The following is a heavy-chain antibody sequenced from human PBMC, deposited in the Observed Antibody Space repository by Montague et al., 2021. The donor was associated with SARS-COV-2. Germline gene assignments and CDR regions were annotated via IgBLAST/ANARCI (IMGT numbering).Heavy chain of an antibody. V-gene: IGHV4-39*01. CDR3: ARRPIGYCSSTSCYADYYYGMDV. CDR2: IYYSGSA. J-gene: IGHJ6*02. Sequence: SETLSLTCTVSGGSISSSSYYWGWIRQPPGKWLEWIGSIYYSGSAYYDPSLKSRVTISVDTSKNQFSLKLSSVTAADTAVYYCARRPIGYCSSTSCYADYYYGMDVWGQGTTVTVSS. CDR1: GGSISSSSYY. D-gene: IGHD2-2*01.